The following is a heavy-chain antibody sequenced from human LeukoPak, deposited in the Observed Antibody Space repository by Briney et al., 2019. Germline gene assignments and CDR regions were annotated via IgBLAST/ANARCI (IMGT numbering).Heavy chain of an antibody. J-gene: IGHJ4*02. CDR3: SRDFPRIAVAGRPDYFDY. CDR1: GFTSGDYS. D-gene: IGHD6-19*01. CDR2: IRNKAYGGTT. Sequence: PGGSLRLSCTGSGFTSGDYSMSRVRQAPGKGLEWVAIIRNKAYGGTTEYAASVKGRFTISRDDSNSIVYLQMNSLRTDDTAIYYCSRDFPRIAVAGRPDYFDYWGQGTLVTVSS. V-gene: IGHV3-49*04.